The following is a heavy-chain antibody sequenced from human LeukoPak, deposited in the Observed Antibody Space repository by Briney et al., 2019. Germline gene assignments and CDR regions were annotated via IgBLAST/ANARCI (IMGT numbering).Heavy chain of an antibody. CDR3: ARSSTVTTVFDP. CDR1: GGSFSGYY. J-gene: IGHJ5*02. V-gene: IGHV4-34*01. Sequence: PSETLSLTCAVYGGSFSGYYWSWIRQPPGKGLEWIGEINHSGSTNYNPSLKSRVTISVDTSKNQFSLKLSSVTAADTAVYYCARSSTVTTVFDPWGQGTLVTVSS. D-gene: IGHD4-17*01. CDR2: INHSGST.